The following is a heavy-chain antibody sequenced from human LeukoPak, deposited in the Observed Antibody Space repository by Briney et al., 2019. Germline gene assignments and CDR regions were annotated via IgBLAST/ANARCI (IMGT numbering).Heavy chain of an antibody. J-gene: IGHJ4*02. Sequence: GRSLRLPCAASGFTFSSYGMHWVRQAPGKGLEWVAVVSYDGSNKYYADSVKGRFTISRDNSKNTLYLQMNSLRPEDTAVYYCAKDSYYGSGSYFYFDYWGQGTLVTVSS. D-gene: IGHD3-10*01. CDR3: AKDSYYGSGSYFYFDY. CDR1: GFTFSSYG. V-gene: IGHV3-30*18. CDR2: VSYDGSNK.